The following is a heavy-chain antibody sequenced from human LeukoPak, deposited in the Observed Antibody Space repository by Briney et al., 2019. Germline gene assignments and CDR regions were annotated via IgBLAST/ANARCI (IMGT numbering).Heavy chain of an antibody. J-gene: IGHJ4*02. Sequence: PGGSLRLSCAASGFTFSSYAMHWVRQAPGKGLEWVAVISYDGSNKYYADSVKGRFTISRDNSKNTLYLQMNSLKTEDTAVYYCRLIDYWGQGTLVTVSS. CDR2: ISYDGSNK. CDR1: GFTFSSYA. V-gene: IGHV3-30-3*01. CDR3: RLIDY.